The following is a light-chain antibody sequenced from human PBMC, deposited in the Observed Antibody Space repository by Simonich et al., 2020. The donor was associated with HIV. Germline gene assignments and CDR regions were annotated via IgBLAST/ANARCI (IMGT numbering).Light chain of an antibody. V-gene: IGKV4-1*01. CDR1: QSVLYSSNNKNY. Sequence: DIVMTQSPDSLAVSLGERATINCKSSQSVLYSSNNKNYLAWYQQKQGQPPKLLIYWASTRESGVPDRFSGSGSGTDFTLTISSLQAEDVAVYYCQQRSNLPPLFGGGTKVEIK. CDR3: QQRSNLPPL. CDR2: WAS. J-gene: IGKJ4*01.